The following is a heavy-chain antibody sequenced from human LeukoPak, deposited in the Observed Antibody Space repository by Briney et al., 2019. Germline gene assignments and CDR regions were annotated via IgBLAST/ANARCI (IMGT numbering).Heavy chain of an antibody. D-gene: IGHD1-26*01. CDR1: GYSISSGYY. Sequence: PSETLSLTCTVSGYSISSGYYWGWIRQPPGKGLEWIGSIYHSGSTYYNPSLKSRVTMSLDASKNQFSLELNSVTPADTAVYYCARGGNYWPQWWFDPWGRGTLVSVSS. J-gene: IGHJ5*02. CDR3: ARGGNYWPQWWFDP. CDR2: IYHSGST. V-gene: IGHV4-38-2*02.